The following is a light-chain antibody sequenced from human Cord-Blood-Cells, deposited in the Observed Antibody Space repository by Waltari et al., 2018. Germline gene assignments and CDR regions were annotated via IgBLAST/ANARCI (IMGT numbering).Light chain of an antibody. V-gene: IGKV3-15*01. J-gene: IGKJ2*01. CDR1: QSVSSN. CDR2: GAS. CDR3: QQYNNWHPYT. Sequence: EIVMTQSPATLSVSPGERATLSCRASQSVSSNLAWYQQKPGQAPRLLIYGASTKATGIPARLSGRGSGTELTLTISSLQSEDFAVYYCQQYNNWHPYTFGQGTKLEIK.